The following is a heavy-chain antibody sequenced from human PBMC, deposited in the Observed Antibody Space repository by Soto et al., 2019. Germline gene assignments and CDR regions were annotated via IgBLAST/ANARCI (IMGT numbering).Heavy chain of an antibody. V-gene: IGHV3-30-3*01. CDR1: GFTFSSYA. J-gene: IGHJ6*02. CDR3: ARDRGYSYGYNYYGMDV. D-gene: IGHD5-18*01. CDR2: ISYDGSNK. Sequence: QVQLVESGGGVVQPGRSLRLSCAASGFTFSSYAMHWVRQAPGKGLEWVAVISYDGSNKYYADSVKGRFTISRDNSKNTLYLEKNSLRSEDTAVDYCARDRGYSYGYNYYGMDVWGQGTTVTVSS.